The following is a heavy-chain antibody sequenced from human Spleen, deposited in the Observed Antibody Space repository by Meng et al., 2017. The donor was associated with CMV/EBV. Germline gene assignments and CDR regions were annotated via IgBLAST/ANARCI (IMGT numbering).Heavy chain of an antibody. CDR2: ISAYNGNT. D-gene: IGHD6-6*01. V-gene: IGHV1-18*01. J-gene: IGHJ2*01. Sequence: YGISWVRQDPGQGLEWMGWISAYNGNTNYAQKLQGRVTMTTDTSTSTAYMELRSLRSDDTAVYYCARKPDPRKYSSSSDTGWYFDLWGRGTLVTVSS. CDR3: ARKPDPRKYSSSSDTGWYFDL. CDR1: YG.